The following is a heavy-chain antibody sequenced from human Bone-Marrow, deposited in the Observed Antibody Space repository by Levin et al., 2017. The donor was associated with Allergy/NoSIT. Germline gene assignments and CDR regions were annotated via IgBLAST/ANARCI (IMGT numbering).Heavy chain of an antibody. J-gene: IGHJ4*02. CDR2: IHGGKGNT. D-gene: IGHD6-19*01. Sequence: PGASVKVSCKASGYTFNNFYLHWVRQAPGQRPEWMGRIHGGKGNTKYSQKFQGRVTITRDTSASTSYMELSSLRSEDTAIYYCARTDDILVAGPWPYWGQGTQVTVSS. CDR1: GYTFNNFY. CDR3: ARTDDILVAGPWPY. V-gene: IGHV1-3*01.